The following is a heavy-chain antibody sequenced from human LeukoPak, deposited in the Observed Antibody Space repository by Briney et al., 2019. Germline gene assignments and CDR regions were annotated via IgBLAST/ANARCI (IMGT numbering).Heavy chain of an antibody. J-gene: IGHJ4*02. CDR3: ARVADRFGYNYGIDEYFDY. D-gene: IGHD5-18*01. V-gene: IGHV4-4*07. CDR1: GGSIKSYS. CDR2: IYASGTT. Sequence: SETLSLTCTVSGGSIKSYSWSWIRQPAGKGLEWLGHIYASGTTNYNPSLNSRVTMSVDTSKNQFSLRLASVTAADTAVYYCARVADRFGYNYGIDEYFDYWGQGTLVTVSS.